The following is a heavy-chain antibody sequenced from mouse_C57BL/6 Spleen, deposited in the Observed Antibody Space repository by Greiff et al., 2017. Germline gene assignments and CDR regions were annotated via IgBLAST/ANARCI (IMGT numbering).Heavy chain of an antibody. CDR1: GYTFTSYW. J-gene: IGHJ4*01. CDR3: ARGVYYYGSSYVGYYAMDY. V-gene: IGHV1-55*01. Sequence: QVQLQQPGAELVKPGASVKMSCKASGYTFTSYWITWVKQRPGQGLEWIGDIYPGSGSTNYNEKFKSKATLTVDTSSSTAYMQLSSLTSEDSAVYYGARGVYYYGSSYVGYYAMDYWGQGTSVTVSS. CDR2: IYPGSGST. D-gene: IGHD1-1*01.